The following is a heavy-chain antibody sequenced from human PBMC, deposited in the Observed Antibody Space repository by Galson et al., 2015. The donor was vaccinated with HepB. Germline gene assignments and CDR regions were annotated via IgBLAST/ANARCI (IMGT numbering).Heavy chain of an antibody. CDR2: INGNGGTT. V-gene: IGHV3-23*01. D-gene: IGHD5-12*01. CDR1: RFTFSSHA. Sequence: LRLSCAASRFTFSSHAMTWVRQAPGKGLEWVSFINGNGGTTSYADSAKGRFTISRDNSKNILYLQMNSLRAGDTAVYYCAKVPYSWGFDYWGQGTLVTVSS. CDR3: AKVPYSWGFDY. J-gene: IGHJ4*02.